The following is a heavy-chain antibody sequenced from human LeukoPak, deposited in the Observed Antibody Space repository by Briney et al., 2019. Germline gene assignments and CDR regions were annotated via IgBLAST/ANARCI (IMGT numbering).Heavy chain of an antibody. CDR2: IYTSGST. V-gene: IGHV4-4*07. CDR3: ARGRYYDSSGYYGNYFDY. D-gene: IGHD3-22*01. CDR1: GGSISSYY. Sequence: SGPLSLTCTVSGGSISSYYWSWIRQPAGKGLEWIGRIYTSGSTNYNPSLKSRVTMSVDTSKNQFSLKLSSVTAADTAVYYCARGRYYDSSGYYGNYFDYWGQGTLVTVSS. J-gene: IGHJ4*02.